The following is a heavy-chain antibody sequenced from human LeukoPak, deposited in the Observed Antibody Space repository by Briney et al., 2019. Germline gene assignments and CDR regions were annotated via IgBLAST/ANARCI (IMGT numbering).Heavy chain of an antibody. CDR3: AKARFMDAGIAAAIGD. V-gene: IGHV3-9*01. CDR2: INWNSGTI. D-gene: IGHD6-13*01. J-gene: IGHJ4*02. CDR1: GFTFSSYA. Sequence: PGGSLRLSCAASGFTFSSYAMSWVRQPPGKGLEWVSGINWNSGTIVYADSVKGRFTISRDNAKNSLYLEMNSLRPEDTATYYCAKARFMDAGIAAAIGDWGQGTPVTVSS.